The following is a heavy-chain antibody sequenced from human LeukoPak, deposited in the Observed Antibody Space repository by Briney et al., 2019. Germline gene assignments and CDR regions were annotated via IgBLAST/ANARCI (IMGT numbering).Heavy chain of an antibody. V-gene: IGHV3-23*01. CDR2: ISGSGGST. Sequence: GGSLRLSCAASGFTFSNYAMGWVLQAPGKGLEWVSAISGSGGSTYYADSVKGRFTISRDNSKNTLYLQMNSLRAEDTAVYYCATVYIAVAGTDLIDYWGQGTLVTVSS. CDR1: GFTFSNYA. J-gene: IGHJ4*02. D-gene: IGHD6-19*01. CDR3: ATVYIAVAGTDLIDY.